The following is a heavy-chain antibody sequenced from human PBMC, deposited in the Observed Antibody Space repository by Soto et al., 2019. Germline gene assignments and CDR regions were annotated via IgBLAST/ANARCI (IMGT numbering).Heavy chain of an antibody. CDR3: ARDLLIQLWEYYYYYYGMDV. CDR1: GFTFSSYG. D-gene: IGHD5-18*01. J-gene: IGHJ6*02. V-gene: IGHV3-33*01. Sequence: PGGSLRLSCAASGFTFSSYGMHWVRQAPGKGLEWVAVIWYDGSNKYYADSVKGRFTISRDNSKNTLYLQMNSLRAEDTAVYYCARDLLIQLWEYYYYYYGMDVWGQGTTVTVSS. CDR2: IWYDGSNK.